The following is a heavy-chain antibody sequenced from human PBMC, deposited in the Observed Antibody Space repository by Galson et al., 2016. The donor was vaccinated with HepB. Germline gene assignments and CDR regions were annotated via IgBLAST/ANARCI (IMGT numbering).Heavy chain of an antibody. Sequence: SVKVSCKASGYILTDYGISWVRQAPGQGLEWMGWISAINGNTKYAQKVQGRVTMTADTSTNTAYMELRTLGFDDTAVHYCARDSGNSWSYWGQGTLVTVAS. J-gene: IGHJ4*02. CDR1: GYILTDYG. V-gene: IGHV1-18*01. CDR3: ARDSGNSWSY. D-gene: IGHD6-13*01. CDR2: ISAINGNT.